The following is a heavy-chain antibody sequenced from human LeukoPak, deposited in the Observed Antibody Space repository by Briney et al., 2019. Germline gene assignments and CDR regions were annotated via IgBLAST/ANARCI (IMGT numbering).Heavy chain of an antibody. CDR1: GGTFSSYA. V-gene: IGHV1-69*05. J-gene: IGHJ4*02. CDR3: ASTRLQYPSPIDYFDY. CDR2: IIPIFGTA. D-gene: IGHD5-24*01. Sequence: GASVKVSCKASGGTFSSYAISWVRQAPGQGLEWMGGIIPIFGTANYAQKFQGRVTITTDESTSTAYMELSSLRAEDTAVYYCASTRLQYPSPIDYFDYWGQGTLVTVSS.